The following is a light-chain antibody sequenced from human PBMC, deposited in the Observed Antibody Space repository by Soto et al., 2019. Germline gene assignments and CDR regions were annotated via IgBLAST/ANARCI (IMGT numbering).Light chain of an antibody. Sequence: DIQMTQAPSSLSASLGDRFTIPCRASQSISNYLAWYQQKPGKAPKLLIYAASTLQSGVPSRFSGSGSGTDFTLTISSLQPEDFAVYYCQQSDSSPRTFGQGTKVDIK. CDR2: AAS. V-gene: IGKV1-39*01. J-gene: IGKJ1*01. CDR1: QSISNY. CDR3: QQSDSSPRT.